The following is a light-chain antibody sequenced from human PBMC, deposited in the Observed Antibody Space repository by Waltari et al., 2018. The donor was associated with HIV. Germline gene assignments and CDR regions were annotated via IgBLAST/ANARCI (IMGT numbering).Light chain of an antibody. J-gene: IGLJ2*01. CDR3: AAWRDSLSAVV. V-gene: IGLV1-47*01. CDR1: SSNIGTNY. CDR2: GDN. Sequence: QSVLTPPPSASGTPGQRVPISCSGRSSNIGTNYVYWYQPLPGTAPKLLIFGDNQRPSGVPDRFSGSKSGTSASLAISGLRSEDEADYYCAAWRDSLSAVVFGGGTKLTVL.